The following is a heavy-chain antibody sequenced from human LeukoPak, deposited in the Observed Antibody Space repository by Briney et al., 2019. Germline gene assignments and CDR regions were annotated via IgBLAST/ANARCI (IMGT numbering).Heavy chain of an antibody. CDR3: AKSLNYYDSSGYYGALDY. CDR2: ISGSGGST. J-gene: IGHJ4*02. V-gene: IGHV3-23*01. D-gene: IGHD3-22*01. Sequence: QPGGSLRLSCAASGFTFSSYAMSWVRQAPGKGLEWVSAISGSGGSTYYADSGKGRFTISRDNSKNTLYLQMNSLRAEDTAVYYCAKSLNYYDSSGYYGALDYWGQGTLVTVSS. CDR1: GFTFSSYA.